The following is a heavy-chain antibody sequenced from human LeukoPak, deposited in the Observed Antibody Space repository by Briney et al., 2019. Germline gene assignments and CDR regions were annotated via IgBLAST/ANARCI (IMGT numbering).Heavy chain of an antibody. CDR2: IYYSGST. D-gene: IGHD3-22*01. CDR1: GGFISSGGYS. CDR3: ARDYYDSSGYE. V-gene: IGHV4-30-4*07. Sequence: SETLSLTCAVSGGFISSGGYSWSWIRQPPGKGLEWIGYIYYSGSTYYNPSLKSRVTISVDTSKNQFSLKLSSVTAADTAVYYCARDYYDSSGYEWGQGTLVTVSS. J-gene: IGHJ4*02.